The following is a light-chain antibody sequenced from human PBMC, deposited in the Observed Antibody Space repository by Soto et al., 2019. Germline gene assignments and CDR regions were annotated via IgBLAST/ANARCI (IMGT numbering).Light chain of an antibody. CDR2: DVS. J-gene: IGLJ2*01. V-gene: IGLV2-14*01. CDR1: SSDVGGYNY. Sequence: QSALTQPASVSGSPGQSITISCTGTSSDVGGYNYVSWYQQHPGKAPKLMIYDVSNRPSGVSNRFSGSKSANTASLTISGLQAEDEADYYFISYTGSSTYVVFGGGTKLTVL. CDR3: ISYTGSSTYVV.